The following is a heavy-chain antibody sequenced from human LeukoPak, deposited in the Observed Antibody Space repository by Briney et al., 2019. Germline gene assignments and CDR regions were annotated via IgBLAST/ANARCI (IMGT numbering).Heavy chain of an antibody. J-gene: IGHJ4*02. CDR2: IYYSGST. D-gene: IGHD2-2*01. CDR3: VNVVPAANHDY. CDR1: GGSISSSSYY. V-gene: IGHV4-39*07. Sequence: PSETLSLTCTVSGGSISSSSYYWGWIRQPPGKGLEWIGSIYYSGSTYYNPFLKSRVTISVDTSKNQFSLKLSSVTAADTAVYYCVNVVPAANHDYWGQGTLVTVSS.